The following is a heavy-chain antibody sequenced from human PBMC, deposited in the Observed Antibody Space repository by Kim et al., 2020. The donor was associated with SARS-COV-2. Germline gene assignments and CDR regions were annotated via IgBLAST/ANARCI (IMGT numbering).Heavy chain of an antibody. J-gene: IGHJ5*02. CDR1: GGTFSSYA. V-gene: IGHV1-69*13. D-gene: IGHD6-13*01. CDR3: ARGEWYSSSLYMPGNNWFDP. Sequence: SVKVSCKASGGTFSSYAISWVRQAPGQGLEWMGGIIPIFGTANYAQKFQGRVTITADESTSTAYMELSSLRSEDTAVYYCARGEWYSSSLYMPGNNWFDPWGQGTLVTVSS. CDR2: IIPIFGTA.